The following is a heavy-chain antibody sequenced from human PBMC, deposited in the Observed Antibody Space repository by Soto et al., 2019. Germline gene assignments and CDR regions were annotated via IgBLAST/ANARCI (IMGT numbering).Heavy chain of an antibody. CDR2: ISSSSSTI. CDR3: ARPSGYYDTSGYYGAFYYYGMDV. D-gene: IGHD3-22*01. CDR1: GFTFSGYD. V-gene: IGHV3-48*02. Sequence: EVQLVESGGILGQPGGSLRLSCAASGFTFSGYDMNWVRQAPGKGLEWISYISSSSSTIYYADSVKGRFTISRDNAENSLFLQMNSLREEDKAVYYCARPSGYYDTSGYYGAFYYYGMDVWGPGTTVTVSS. J-gene: IGHJ6*02.